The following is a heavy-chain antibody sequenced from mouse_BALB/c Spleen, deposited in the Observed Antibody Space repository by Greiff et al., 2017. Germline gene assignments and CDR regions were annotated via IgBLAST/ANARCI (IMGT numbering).Heavy chain of an antibody. Sequence: EVQLQESGGGLVKPGGSLKLSCAASGFTFSDYYMYWVRQTPEKRLEWVATISDGGSYTYYPDSVKGRFTISRDNAKNNLYLQMSSLRSEDTAMYYCARGRGNWYFDVWGAGTTVTVSS. CDR2: ISDGGSYT. CDR3: ARGRGNWYFDV. CDR1: GFTFSDYY. V-gene: IGHV5-4*02. J-gene: IGHJ1*01.